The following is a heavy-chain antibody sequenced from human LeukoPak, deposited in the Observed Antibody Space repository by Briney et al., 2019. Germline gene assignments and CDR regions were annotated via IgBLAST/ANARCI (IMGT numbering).Heavy chain of an antibody. CDR1: GYTFTGYY. Sequence: ASVKVSCKASGYTFTGYYMHWVRQAPGQGLEWMGRISPNSGGTNYAQKFQGRVTMTRDTSISTAYMELSRLRSDDTAVYYCARGLYDSSGYIDYWGQGTLVTVSS. CDR3: ARGLYDSSGYIDY. V-gene: IGHV1-2*06. J-gene: IGHJ4*02. D-gene: IGHD3-22*01. CDR2: ISPNSGGT.